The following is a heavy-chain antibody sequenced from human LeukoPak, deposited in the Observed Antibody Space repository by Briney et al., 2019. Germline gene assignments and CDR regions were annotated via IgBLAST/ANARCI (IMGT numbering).Heavy chain of an antibody. CDR2: INHSGST. CDR1: GGSFSGYY. D-gene: IGHD6-13*01. CDR3: ARAEAAAGTGFDY. Sequence: SETLSLTCAVYGGSFSGYYWSWIRQPPGKGLEWSGEINHSGSTIYNPSLKSRVTISVDTSKNQFSLKLSSVTAADTAVYYCARAEAAAGTGFDYWGQGTLVTVSS. V-gene: IGHV4-34*01. J-gene: IGHJ4*02.